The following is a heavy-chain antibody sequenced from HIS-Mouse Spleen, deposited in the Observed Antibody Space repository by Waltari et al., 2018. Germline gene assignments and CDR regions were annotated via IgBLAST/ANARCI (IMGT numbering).Heavy chain of an antibody. Sequence: QVQLVQSGAEVKKPGASVKVSCKASGYTFTSYDINRVRPATGPGLEWMGWVNPNSGNTGYAQKFQGRVTMTRNTSISTAYMELSSLRSEDTAVYYCARIGSHRRGYSYGYWFDPWGQGTLVTVSS. CDR1: GYTFTSYD. D-gene: IGHD5-18*01. V-gene: IGHV1-8*01. J-gene: IGHJ5*02. CDR2: VNPNSGNT. CDR3: ARIGSHRRGYSYGYWFDP.